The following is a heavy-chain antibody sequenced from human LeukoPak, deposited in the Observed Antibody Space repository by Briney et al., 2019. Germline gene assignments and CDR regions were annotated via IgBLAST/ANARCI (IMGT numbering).Heavy chain of an antibody. CDR2: INHSGST. CDR3: AIIVVVPAAPDAFDI. D-gene: IGHD2-2*01. CDR1: GGSFSGYH. Sequence: SETLSLTCAVYGGSFSGYHWNWIRQPPGKGLEWIGEINHSGSTIYNPSLKSRVTISADTSKNQFSLRLSSVTAADTAVYYCAIIVVVPAAPDAFDIWGQGTMVTASS. V-gene: IGHV4-34*01. J-gene: IGHJ3*02.